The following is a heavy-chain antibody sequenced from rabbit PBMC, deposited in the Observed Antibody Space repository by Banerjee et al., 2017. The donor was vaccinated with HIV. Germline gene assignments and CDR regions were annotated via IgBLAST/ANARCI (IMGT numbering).Heavy chain of an antibody. J-gene: IGHJ4*01. D-gene: IGHD8-1*01. CDR1: GFDFSNNA. CDR2: IYNGGGST. CDR3: VRAGVYAGSSSYTGFDFNL. V-gene: IGHV1S47*01. Sequence: QQQLEESGGGLVQPEGSLTLTCKASGFDFSNNAMCWVRQAPGKRPEWIACIYNGGGSTYYASWVNGRFTISRSTSLNTVTLQMTSLTAADTATYFCVRAGVYAGSSSYTGFDFNLWGPGTLVTVS.